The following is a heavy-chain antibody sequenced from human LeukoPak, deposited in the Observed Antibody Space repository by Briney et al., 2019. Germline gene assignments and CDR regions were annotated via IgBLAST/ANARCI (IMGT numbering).Heavy chain of an antibody. V-gene: IGHV7-4-1*02. CDR3: ARDRCSSSWCAFAV. D-gene: IGHD6-13*01. CDR2: INTNTGNP. J-gene: IGHJ6*02. Sequence: ASVKVSCKASGYTFTSYAMNWVRQAPGQGLEWMGWINTNTGNPTYAQGFTGRFVFSLDTSVSTAYLQISSLKAEDAAVYYCARDRCSSSWCAFAVWSQGTTVTVSS. CDR1: GYTFTSYA.